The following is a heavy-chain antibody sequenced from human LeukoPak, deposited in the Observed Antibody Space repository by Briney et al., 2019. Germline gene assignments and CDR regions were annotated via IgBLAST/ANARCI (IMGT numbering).Heavy chain of an antibody. CDR1: GYTFTSYG. Sequence: ASVKVSCKASGYTFTSYGISWVRQAPGQGLEWMGWISAYNGNTNYAQKLQGRVTMTTDTSTSTAYMELRSLRSDDTAVYYCARDETIFGVVINRAFDHWGQGTLVTVSS. J-gene: IGHJ4*02. V-gene: IGHV1-18*01. CDR2: ISAYNGNT. CDR3: ARDETIFGVVINRAFDH. D-gene: IGHD3-3*01.